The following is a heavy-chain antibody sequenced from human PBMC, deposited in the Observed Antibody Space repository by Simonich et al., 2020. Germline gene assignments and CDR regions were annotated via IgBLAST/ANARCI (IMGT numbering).Heavy chain of an antibody. J-gene: IGHJ3*02. CDR1: GGSFSGYY. D-gene: IGHD1-1*01. CDR3: ARGKGWKNAFDI. CDR2: INQSGRP. V-gene: IGHV4-34*01. Sequence: QVQLQQWGAGLLKPSETLSLTCAVYGGSFSGYYWSRIRQPPGKGWGGIGEINQSGRPNENPSLKSRVTISVDTSKNQFSLKLSSVTAADTAVYYCARGKGWKNAFDIWGQGTMVTVSS.